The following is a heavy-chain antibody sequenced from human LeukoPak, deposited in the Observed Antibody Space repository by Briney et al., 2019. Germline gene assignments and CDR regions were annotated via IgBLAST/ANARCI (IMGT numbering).Heavy chain of an antibody. V-gene: IGHV5-51*01. Sequence: GESLKISCKGSGYSFTNYWIGWVRQMPGKGLEWMGIFYPDDSDTRYSPSFQGQVTISADKSISTAYLQWSSLKSSDTAMYYCAREAGTSVAGTPWFDPWGQGTLVTVSS. J-gene: IGHJ5*02. D-gene: IGHD6-19*01. CDR3: AREAGTSVAGTPWFDP. CDR1: GYSFTNYW. CDR2: FYPDDSDT.